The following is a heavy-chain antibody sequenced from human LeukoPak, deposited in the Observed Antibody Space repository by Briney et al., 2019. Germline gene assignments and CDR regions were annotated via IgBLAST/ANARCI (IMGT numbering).Heavy chain of an antibody. CDR3: AKRSARPKPFDC. Sequence: GGSLRLSCAGSGFTFSNYGMSWVRQAPGKGLEWVSAIDGGGVNTLYADSVKGQFTISRDNSKNTVYLQMNSLSAEDTAIYYCAKRSARPKPFDCWGQGTLVTVSS. D-gene: IGHD6-25*01. CDR1: GFTFSNYG. CDR2: IDGGGVNT. J-gene: IGHJ4*02. V-gene: IGHV3-23*01.